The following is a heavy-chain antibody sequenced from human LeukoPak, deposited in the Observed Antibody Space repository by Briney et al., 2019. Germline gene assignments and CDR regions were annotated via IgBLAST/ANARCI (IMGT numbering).Heavy chain of an antibody. Sequence: GGSLRLSCAASGFTFSSYSMNWVRRAPWKGLEWVSYISSSSSTMYYADSMQGRFTISRDNAKNSLYLQMNSLRDEDTAVYYCARAILPDGSGSCYFDYWGQGTLVTVSS. V-gene: IGHV3-48*02. CDR1: GFTFSSYS. J-gene: IGHJ4*02. CDR2: ISSSSSTM. D-gene: IGHD3-10*01. CDR3: ARAILPDGSGSCYFDY.